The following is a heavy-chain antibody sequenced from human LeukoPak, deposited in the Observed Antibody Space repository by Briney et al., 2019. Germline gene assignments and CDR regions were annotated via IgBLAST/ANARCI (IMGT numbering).Heavy chain of an antibody. CDR1: GYTFTGYY. V-gene: IGHV1-2*02. D-gene: IGHD3-3*01. Sequence: ASVKVSCKASGYTFTGYYMHWVRQAPGQGLEWMGWINPNSGCTNYAQKFQGRVTMNRDTSISTDYMELSRLRSDDTAVYYCASFGVVFDAFDIWGQGTMVTVSS. CDR3: ASFGVVFDAFDI. J-gene: IGHJ3*02. CDR2: INPNSGCT.